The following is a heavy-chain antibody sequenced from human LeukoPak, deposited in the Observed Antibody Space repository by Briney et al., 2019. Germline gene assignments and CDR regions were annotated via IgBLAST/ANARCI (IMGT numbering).Heavy chain of an antibody. Sequence: GGSLRLSCAASGFTFNNYAMCWVRQAPGKGLVWVSGINPDGSTTTYADSVKGRFTISRENAKSTLYLHMNILRVEDTAVYYCARGRYGDYHWGQGILVTVSS. CDR2: INPDGSTT. J-gene: IGHJ4*02. D-gene: IGHD4-17*01. V-gene: IGHV3-74*01. CDR1: GFTFNNYA. CDR3: ARGRYGDYH.